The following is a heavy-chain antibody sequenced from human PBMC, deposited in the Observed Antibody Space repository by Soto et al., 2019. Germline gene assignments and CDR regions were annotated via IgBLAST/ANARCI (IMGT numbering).Heavy chain of an antibody. CDR2: INAGGGDT. V-gene: IGHV1-3*01. J-gene: IGHJ4*02. D-gene: IGHD3-10*01. CDR1: GYTFTTYA. Sequence: QVQLVQSGAEVKKPGASVKVSCKTSGYTFTTYAMHWVRQAPGQRLEWMGWINAGGGDTKYSQRCQGRVTISRDTSASTVYMELSSLTPEDTAVYYCERGRVVRGVTTSVPHDFWGQGTLVTVSS. CDR3: ERGRVVRGVTTSVPHDF.